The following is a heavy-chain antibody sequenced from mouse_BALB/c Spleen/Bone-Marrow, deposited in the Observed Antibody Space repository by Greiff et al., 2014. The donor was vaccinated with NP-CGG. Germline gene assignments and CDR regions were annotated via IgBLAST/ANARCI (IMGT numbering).Heavy chain of an antibody. J-gene: IGHJ2*01. CDR3: ADAVPLYDVGYFDY. D-gene: IGHD2-14*01. V-gene: IGHV5-17*02. CDR2: IRSGSSTI. Sequence: EVQLVESGGGLVQPGGSRKLSCAASGFTFSSFGMQWVRQAPEKGLEWVAYIRSGSSTIYYADTVKGRFTISRDNPKNTLFLQITSLISEDSTIYSSADAVPLYDVGYFDYWGQGTTLTVSS. CDR1: GFTFSSFG.